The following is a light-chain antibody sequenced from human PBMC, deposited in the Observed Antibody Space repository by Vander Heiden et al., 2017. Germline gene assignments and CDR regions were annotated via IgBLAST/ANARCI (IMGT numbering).Light chain of an antibody. V-gene: IGLV3-21*02. CDR1: TLRSHR. CDR2: DGG. CDR3: QVWDSRSDYVV. Sequence: SYVLTQPLSASVAPGQTARITCGGSTLRSHRVYWYPPKQGQAHVLGLDDGGHPPAGIPGRFSGSNSENTATVTISRVEAGDEADYCCQVWDSRSDYVVFGGGTKVTVL. J-gene: IGLJ2*01.